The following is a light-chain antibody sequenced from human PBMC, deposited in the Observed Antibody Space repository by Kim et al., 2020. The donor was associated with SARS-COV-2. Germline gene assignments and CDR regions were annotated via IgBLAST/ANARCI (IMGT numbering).Light chain of an antibody. Sequence: SVSPGERVTRSCGASQSVSSKLAWYHQKPGQAPRLLIYGTSTRATDIPARFSGSGSGTEFTLTISSLQSEDFAVYYCQQYNDWPYTFGQGTKLEI. V-gene: IGKV3-15*01. J-gene: IGKJ2*01. CDR3: QQYNDWPYT. CDR2: GTS. CDR1: QSVSSK.